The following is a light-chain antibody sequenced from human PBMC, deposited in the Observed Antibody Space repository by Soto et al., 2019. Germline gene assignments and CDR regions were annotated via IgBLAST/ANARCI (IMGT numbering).Light chain of an antibody. Sequence: QSVLTQPPSVSGAPGQRVTISCTGSSSNIGAGYDVHWYQQLPGTAPKLLIYGNSNRPSGVPDRFSGSKSGTSASLAITGLQAEDEADYYCPSYDRSLVFGGGTKLTVL. CDR1: SSNIGAGYD. V-gene: IGLV1-40*01. J-gene: IGLJ2*01. CDR2: GNS. CDR3: PSYDRSLV.